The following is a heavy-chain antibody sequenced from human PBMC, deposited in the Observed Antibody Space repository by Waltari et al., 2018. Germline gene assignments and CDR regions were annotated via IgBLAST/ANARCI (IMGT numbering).Heavy chain of an antibody. CDR1: GYSISSGYY. CDR2: IYHSGRT. J-gene: IGHJ6*02. V-gene: IGHV4-38-2*02. CDR3: ANIAARQEDYYYYGMDV. Sequence: QVQLQESGPGLVKPSETLSLTCTVSGYSISSGYYWGWIRPSPGKGLEWIGSIYHSGRTYYNQSLKSRVTISVDTSKNQFSLKLSSVTAADTAVYYCANIAARQEDYYYYGMDVWGQGTTVTVSS. D-gene: IGHD6-6*01.